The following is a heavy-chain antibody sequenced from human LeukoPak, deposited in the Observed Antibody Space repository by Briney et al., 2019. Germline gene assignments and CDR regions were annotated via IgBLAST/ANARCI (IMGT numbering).Heavy chain of an antibody. CDR1: GFTFSSYA. V-gene: IGHV4-59*01. CDR3: ASRVAAAVKGGFDI. Sequence: PGGSLRLSCAASGFTFSSYAMSWIRQPPGKGLEWIGYIYSSGSTTYNPSLKSRLTISVDTSENQFSLKLTSVTAADTAVYYCASRVAAAVKGGFDIWGQGTMVTVSS. J-gene: IGHJ3*02. D-gene: IGHD6-13*01. CDR2: IYSSGST.